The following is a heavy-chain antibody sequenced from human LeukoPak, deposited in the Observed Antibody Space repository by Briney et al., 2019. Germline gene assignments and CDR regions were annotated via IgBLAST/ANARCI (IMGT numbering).Heavy chain of an antibody. CDR3: ARSITTNPFDY. CDR1: GGSISSYY. Sequence: KPSETLSLTCTVSGGSISSYYWSWFRQPPGKGLEWIGFIYYSGVTNHNPSLKSRVTISVDTSKNQFSLRLSSVTAADTAVYYCARSITTNPFDYWGQGTLVTVSS. D-gene: IGHD6-6*01. V-gene: IGHV4-59*01. J-gene: IGHJ4*02. CDR2: IYYSGVT.